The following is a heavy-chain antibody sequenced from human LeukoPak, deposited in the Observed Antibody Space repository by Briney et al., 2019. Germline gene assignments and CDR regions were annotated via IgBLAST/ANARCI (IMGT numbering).Heavy chain of an antibody. CDR3: ASGVAAYYYYGMDV. J-gene: IGHJ6*02. Sequence: PSETLSLTCAVYGGSFSGYYWSWIRQPPGKGLEWIGYIYYSGSTNYNPSLKSRVTISVDTSKNQFSLKLSSVTAADTAVYYCASGVAAYYYYGMDVWGQGTTVTVSS. V-gene: IGHV4-59*08. D-gene: IGHD6-19*01. CDR2: IYYSGST. CDR1: GGSFSGYY.